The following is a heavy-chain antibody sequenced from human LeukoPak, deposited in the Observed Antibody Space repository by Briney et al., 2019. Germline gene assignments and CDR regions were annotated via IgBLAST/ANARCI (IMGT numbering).Heavy chain of an antibody. V-gene: IGHV3-30*02. J-gene: IGHJ6*03. CDR1: GFTFSGYG. D-gene: IGHD3-3*01. CDR3: AKDVRFLDDTPDYYMDV. CDR2: IRYDGSNK. Sequence: PGGSLRLSCAAPGFTFSGYGMHWVRQAPGKGLEWVAFIRYDGSNKYYADSVKGRFTISRDNSKNTLYLRMNSLRAEDTAVYHCAKDVRFLDDTPDYYMDVWGKGTTVTVSS.